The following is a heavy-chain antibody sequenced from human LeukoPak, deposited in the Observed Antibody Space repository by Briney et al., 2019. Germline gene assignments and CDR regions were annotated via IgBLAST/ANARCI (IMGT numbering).Heavy chain of an antibody. CDR3: ARVRLFGVVIMDFDY. CDR1: GYTFTSYY. Sequence: GASVKVSCKASGYTFTSYYMHWVRQAPGQGLEWMGIINPSGGSTSYAQKFQGRVTMTRDTSTSTVYMELSSLRSEDTAVYYCARVRLFGVVIMDFDYWGQGTLVTVSS. V-gene: IGHV1-46*01. D-gene: IGHD3-3*01. CDR2: INPSGGST. J-gene: IGHJ4*02.